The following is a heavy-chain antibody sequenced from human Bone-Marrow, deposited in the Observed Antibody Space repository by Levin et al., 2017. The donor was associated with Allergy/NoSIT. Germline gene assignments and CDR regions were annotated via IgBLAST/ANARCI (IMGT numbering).Heavy chain of an antibody. V-gene: IGHV4-59*08. CDR2: IYYSGST. CDR1: GGSISSYY. J-gene: IGHJ4*02. D-gene: IGHD5-12*01. CDR3: ARHLSDFYSGYEHYFDY. Sequence: SQTLSLTCTVSGGSISSYYWSWIRQPPGKGLEWIGYIYYSGSTNYNPSLKSRVTISVDTSKNQFSLKLSSVTAADTAVYYCARHLSDFYSGYEHYFDYWGQGTLVTVSS.